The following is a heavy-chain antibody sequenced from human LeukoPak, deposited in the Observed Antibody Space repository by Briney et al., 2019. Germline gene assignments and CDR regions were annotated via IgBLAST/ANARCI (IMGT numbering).Heavy chain of an antibody. CDR2: IYYSGST. V-gene: IGHV4-59*01. CDR3: ARESERDAFDI. Sequence: SETLSLTCTVSGGSISSYYWSRIRQPPGKGLEWIGYIYYSGSTNYNPSLKSRVTISVDTSKNQFSLKLSSVTAADTAVYYCARESERDAFDIWGQGTMVTVSS. D-gene: IGHD3-3*01. CDR1: GGSISSYY. J-gene: IGHJ3*02.